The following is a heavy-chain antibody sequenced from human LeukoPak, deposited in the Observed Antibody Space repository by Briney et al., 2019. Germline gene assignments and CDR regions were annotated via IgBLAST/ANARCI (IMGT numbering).Heavy chain of an antibody. D-gene: IGHD2-21*01. CDR1: GFTFSSYA. J-gene: IGHJ4*02. CDR3: ARLIGMAYYFDY. Sequence: GGSLRLSCAASGFTFSSYAMHWVRQAPGKELEWVAVISYDGSNKYYADSVKGRFTISRDNSKNTLYLQMNSLRAEDTAVYYCARLIGMAYYFDYWGQGTLVTVSS. V-gene: IGHV3-30*01. CDR2: ISYDGSNK.